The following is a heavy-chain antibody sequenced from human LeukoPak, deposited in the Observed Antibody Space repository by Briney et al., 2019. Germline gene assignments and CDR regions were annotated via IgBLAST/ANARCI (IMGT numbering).Heavy chain of an antibody. CDR2: INTDGSTT. CDR1: TLTFTTHW. CDR3: GRDLNWNQIDY. D-gene: IGHD1-20*01. V-gene: IGHV3-74*01. J-gene: IGHJ4*02. Sequence: GRSRTLACAVYTLTFTTHWMHWDSQAPGNVLVWDSRINTDGSTTDYADSVQGRFTISRDNAKNTLYLQMNSLSAEDTAVYYCGRDLNWNQIDYWGQGSLVTVSS.